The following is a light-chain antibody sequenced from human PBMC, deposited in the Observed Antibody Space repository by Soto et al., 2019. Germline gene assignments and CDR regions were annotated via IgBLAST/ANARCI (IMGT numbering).Light chain of an antibody. CDR3: QQYNKWTRT. Sequence: ETVMTQSPATLSLSPGERATLSCRASQSVSSALAWYQQKPGLPPRLLIYDASTRATGIPARFSGSGSGTDFTLTISSLKSQDFAVYYCQQYNKWTRTFGQGTKVDIK. J-gene: IGKJ1*01. V-gene: IGKV3-15*01. CDR2: DAS. CDR1: QSVSSA.